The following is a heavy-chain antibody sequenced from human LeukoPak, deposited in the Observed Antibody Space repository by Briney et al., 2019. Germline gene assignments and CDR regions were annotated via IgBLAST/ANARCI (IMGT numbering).Heavy chain of an antibody. CDR1: GFTFDDYA. J-gene: IGHJ4*02. Sequence: GGSLRLSCAASGFTFDDYAMHWVRQAPGKGLEWVSVIYSCGSTYYADSVKGRFTISRDNSKNTLYLQMNSLRAEDTAVYYCAREEAMAHFDYWGQGTLVTVSS. CDR3: AREEAMAHFDY. D-gene: IGHD5-18*01. V-gene: IGHV3-66*01. CDR2: IYSCGST.